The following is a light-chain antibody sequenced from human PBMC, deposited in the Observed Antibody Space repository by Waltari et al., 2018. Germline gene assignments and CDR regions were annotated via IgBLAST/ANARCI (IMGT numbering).Light chain of an antibody. Sequence: QSVLTRPPPGSGAPGQRGTTPCLGSGATIGEGLDLTGYQQLPGKAPKLLIHGNSNRPSGVPDRISGSKSGTSASLAITGLQAEDEADYYCQSYDSSLGGSVFGGGTKLTVL. CDR3: QSYDSSLGGSV. CDR1: GATIGEGLD. CDR2: GNS. J-gene: IGLJ2*01. V-gene: IGLV1-40*01.